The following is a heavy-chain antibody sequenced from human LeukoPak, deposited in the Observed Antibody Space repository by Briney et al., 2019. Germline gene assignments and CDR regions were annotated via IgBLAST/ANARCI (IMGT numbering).Heavy chain of an antibody. CDR2: ISDSGGST. CDR1: GFTFSSYA. D-gene: IGHD6-13*01. V-gene: IGHV3-23*01. J-gene: IGHJ3*01. Sequence: PGGSLRLSCVASGFTFSSYAMSWVRQAPGKGLEWVSVISDSGGSTYYADSVKGRFTISRDNSKNTLYLQMDSLRADDTAVYYCAKRDSNLHGSDFWGQGTMVTVSS. CDR3: AKRDSNLHGSDF.